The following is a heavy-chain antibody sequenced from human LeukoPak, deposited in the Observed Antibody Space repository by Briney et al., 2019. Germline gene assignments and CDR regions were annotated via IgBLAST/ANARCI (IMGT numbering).Heavy chain of an antibody. Sequence: QPGGSLRLSCAASGFTFSSYGMHWVRQAPGKGLEWVAFIRYDGSNKYYADSVKGRFTISRDNSKNTLYLQMNSLRAEDTAVYFCARDMVIKYYGMDVWGQGTTVTVSS. J-gene: IGHJ6*02. D-gene: IGHD2/OR15-2a*01. CDR2: IRYDGSNK. CDR3: ARDMVIKYYGMDV. CDR1: GFTFSSYG. V-gene: IGHV3-30*02.